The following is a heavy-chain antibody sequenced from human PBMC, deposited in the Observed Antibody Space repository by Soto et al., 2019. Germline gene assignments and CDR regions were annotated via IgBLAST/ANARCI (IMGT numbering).Heavy chain of an antibody. CDR3: ARGGTDAFDI. Sequence: PSETLSLTCAVSGGSISSGGYSWSWIRQPPGKGLEWIGYIYHSGSTYYNPSLKSRVTISVDRSKNQFSPKLSSVTAADTAVYYCARGGTDAFDIWGQGTMVTVSS. D-gene: IGHD1-1*01. V-gene: IGHV4-30-2*01. J-gene: IGHJ3*02. CDR2: IYHSGST. CDR1: GGSISSGGYS.